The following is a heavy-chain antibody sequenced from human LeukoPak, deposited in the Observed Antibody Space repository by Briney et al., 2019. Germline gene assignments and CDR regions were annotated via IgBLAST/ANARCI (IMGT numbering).Heavy chain of an antibody. V-gene: IGHV1-69*05. D-gene: IGHD3-3*01. CDR2: IIPIFGTA. Sequence: VASVKVSCKAPGGTFSSYAISWVRQAPGQGLEWMGGIIPIFGTANYAQKFQGRVTITTDESTSTAYMELSSLRSEDTAVYYCARAPITIFDHWFDPWGQGTLVTVSS. J-gene: IGHJ5*02. CDR3: ARAPITIFDHWFDP. CDR1: GGTFSSYA.